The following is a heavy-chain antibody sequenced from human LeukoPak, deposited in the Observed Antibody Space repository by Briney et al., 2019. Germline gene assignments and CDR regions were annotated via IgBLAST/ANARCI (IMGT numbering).Heavy chain of an antibody. Sequence: SETLSLTCAVYGGSFSGYYWSWIRQPPGKGLEWIGEINHSGSTYYNPSLKSRVTISVDTSKNQFSLKLSSVTAADTAVYYCARLGGSYRVDYWGQGTLVTVSS. CDR1: GGSFSGYY. CDR2: INHSGST. J-gene: IGHJ4*02. D-gene: IGHD1-26*01. CDR3: ARLGGSYRVDY. V-gene: IGHV4-34*01.